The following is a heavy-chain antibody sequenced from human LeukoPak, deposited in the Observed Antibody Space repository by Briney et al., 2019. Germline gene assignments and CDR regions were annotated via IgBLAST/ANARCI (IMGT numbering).Heavy chain of an antibody. J-gene: IGHJ4*02. V-gene: IGHV3-33*01. CDR3: ARYPKYSNSWFFDY. CDR2: VWYDGSNK. CDR1: GFAFSRSG. Sequence: GGSLRLSCAASGFAFSRSGMHWVRQAPGKGLEWVAVVWYDGSNKHYADSVKGRFTISRDNPNTTLYLQMNSLRAEDTAVYYCARYPKYSNSWFFDYWGQGTLVTVSS. D-gene: IGHD6-13*01.